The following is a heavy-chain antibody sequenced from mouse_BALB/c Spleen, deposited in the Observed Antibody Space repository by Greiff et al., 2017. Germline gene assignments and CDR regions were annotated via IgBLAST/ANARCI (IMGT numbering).Heavy chain of an antibody. J-gene: IGHJ1*01. CDR3: ARNDGSRYWYFDV. D-gene: IGHD1-1*01. CDR2: IWSGGST. CDR1: GFSLTSYG. V-gene: IGHV2-2*02. Sequence: QVQLKQSGPGLVQPSQSLSITCTVSGFSLTSYGVHWVRQSPGKGLEWLGVIWSGGSTDYNAAFISRLSISKDNSKSQVFFKMNSLQANDTAIYYCARNDGSRYWYFDVWGAGTTVTVSS.